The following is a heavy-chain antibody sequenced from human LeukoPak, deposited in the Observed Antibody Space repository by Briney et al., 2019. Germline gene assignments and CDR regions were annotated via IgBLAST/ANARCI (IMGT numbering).Heavy chain of an antibody. V-gene: IGHV3-9*01. CDR1: GFTFDDYA. D-gene: IGHD6-13*01. Sequence: PGGSLRLSCAASGFTFDDYAMHWVRQAPGRGLEWVSGISWNSGSIGYADSVKGRFTISRDNAKNSLYLQMNSLRAEDTAVYYCARDDEQQPLTYWGQGTLVTVSS. J-gene: IGHJ4*02. CDR3: ARDDEQQPLTY. CDR2: ISWNSGSI.